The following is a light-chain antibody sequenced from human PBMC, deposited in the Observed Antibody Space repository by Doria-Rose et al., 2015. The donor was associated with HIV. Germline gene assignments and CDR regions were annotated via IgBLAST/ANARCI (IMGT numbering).Light chain of an antibody. CDR2: GVS. Sequence: SLSPGERATLSCRASQSVTSNYLAWYQQKPGQAPRLLIYGVSFRATGIPDRFSGSGSGTDFTLTISRLEPEDFAVYYCQQYGTSSYTFGPGTKVEVK. CDR1: QSVTSNY. J-gene: IGKJ3*01. V-gene: IGKV3-20*01. CDR3: QQYGTSSYT.